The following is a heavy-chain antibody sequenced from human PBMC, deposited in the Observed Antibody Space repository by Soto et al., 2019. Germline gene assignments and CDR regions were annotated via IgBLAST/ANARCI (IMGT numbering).Heavy chain of an antibody. CDR2: ISPDGSST. V-gene: IGHV3-74*01. CDR1: GFTLSGYW. J-gene: IGHJ4*02. D-gene: IGHD3-22*01. CDR3: VRPRYDGSGSPFDY. Sequence: EVQLVESGGGLVQPGGSLRLSCEASGFTLSGYWMHWVRQVPGKGLVWVSRISPDGSSTTHADYVKGRFTISRDNAKNTLYLPMNSLRPEDTAVYYCVRPRYDGSGSPFDYWGQGALVTVSS.